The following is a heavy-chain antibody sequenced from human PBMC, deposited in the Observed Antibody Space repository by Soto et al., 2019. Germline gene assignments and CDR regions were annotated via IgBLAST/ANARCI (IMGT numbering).Heavy chain of an antibody. D-gene: IGHD3-16*01. J-gene: IGHJ6*02. CDR2: ISSSSSTI. CDR1: GFTFSSYS. V-gene: IGHV3-48*02. CDR3: ARTRLITHYYYGMDV. Sequence: EVQLVESGGGLVQPGGSLRLSCAASGFTFSSYSMNWVRQAPGKGLEWVSYISSSSSTIYYADSVKGRFTISRDNAKNSLYLQMNSLRDEDTAVYYCARTRLITHYYYGMDVWGQGTTVTVSS.